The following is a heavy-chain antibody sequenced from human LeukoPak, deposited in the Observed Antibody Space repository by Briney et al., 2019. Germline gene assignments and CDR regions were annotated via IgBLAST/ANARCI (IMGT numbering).Heavy chain of an antibody. V-gene: IGHV3-30*04. CDR2: ISYDGSNK. Sequence: GGSLRLSCAASGFTFSSYAMHWVRQAPGKGLEWVAVISYDGSNKYYADSVKGRFTISRDNSKNTLYLQMNSLSAEDTAVYYCAKGGDYYVWGSLPSYYYMDVWGKGTTVTVSS. D-gene: IGHD3-16*01. J-gene: IGHJ6*03. CDR1: GFTFSSYA. CDR3: AKGGDYYVWGSLPSYYYMDV.